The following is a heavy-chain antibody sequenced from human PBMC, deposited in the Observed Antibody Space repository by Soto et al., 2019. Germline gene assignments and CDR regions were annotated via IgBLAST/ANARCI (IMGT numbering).Heavy chain of an antibody. CDR2: ISWNSGSI. Sequence: GGSLRLSCAASGFTFDDYAMHWVQQAPGKGLEWVSGISWNSGSIGYADSVKGRFTISRDNAKNSLYLQMNSLRAEDTAVYYCASEYSSGPTIYYYYYYGMDVWGQGTTVTVSS. D-gene: IGHD6-19*01. V-gene: IGHV3-9*01. J-gene: IGHJ6*02. CDR3: ASEYSSGPTIYYYYYYGMDV. CDR1: GFTFDDYA.